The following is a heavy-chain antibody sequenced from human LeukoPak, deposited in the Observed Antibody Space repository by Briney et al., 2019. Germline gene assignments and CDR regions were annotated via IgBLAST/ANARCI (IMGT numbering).Heavy chain of an antibody. CDR3: AATYYYGSAFDY. Sequence: ASVKVSCKVSGYTLTELSMHWVRQAPGKGLEWMGGFDPEDGETIYAQKFQGRVTMTEDTSTDTAYMELSSLRSEDTAVYYCAATYYYGSAFDYWGQGTLVTVSS. CDR2: FDPEDGET. D-gene: IGHD3-10*01. CDR1: GYTLTELS. J-gene: IGHJ4*02. V-gene: IGHV1-24*01.